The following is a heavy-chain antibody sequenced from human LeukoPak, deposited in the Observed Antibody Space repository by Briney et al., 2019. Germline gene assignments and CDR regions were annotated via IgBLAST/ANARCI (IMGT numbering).Heavy chain of an antibody. D-gene: IGHD3-22*01. CDR2: NSAYNGNT. V-gene: IGHV1-18*01. CDR3: ARGITVTYYYDSSGDYYGMDV. Sequence: ASVKVSCKASGYTFTSYGISWVRQAPGQGLEWMGWNSAYNGNTNYAQKLQGRVTMTTDTSTSTAYMELRSLRSDDTAVYYCARGITVTYYYDSSGDYYGMDVWGQGTTVTVSS. CDR1: GYTFTSYG. J-gene: IGHJ6*02.